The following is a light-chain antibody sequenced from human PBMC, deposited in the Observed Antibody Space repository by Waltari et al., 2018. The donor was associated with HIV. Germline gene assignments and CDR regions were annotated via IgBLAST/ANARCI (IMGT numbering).Light chain of an antibody. J-gene: IGLJ2*01. V-gene: IGLV3-25*03. CDR3: QSADSSGTYPVV. CDR2: KDS. Sequence: SYELTQPPSVSVSPGQTARITCSGDAFPTQYAYWLQQKPGQAPVLVIYKDSERPSGIPERFSGSSSGTTVTLTISGVQAEDEADYYCQSADSSGTYPVVFGGGTKLTVL. CDR1: AFPTQY.